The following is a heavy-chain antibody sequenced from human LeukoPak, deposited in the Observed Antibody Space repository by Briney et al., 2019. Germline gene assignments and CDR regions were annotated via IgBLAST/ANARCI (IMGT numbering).Heavy chain of an antibody. CDR1: GGSISSSSYY. Sequence: SETLSLTCTVSGGSISSSSYYWGWIRQPPGKGLEWIGSIYYSGNSYYSPSLQSRVTISVDTSKNQFSLKLSSVTAADTAMYYCARHTQYMGFDSWGQGTLVTVSS. J-gene: IGHJ4*02. D-gene: IGHD1-1*01. V-gene: IGHV4-39*01. CDR3: ARHTQYMGFDS. CDR2: IYYSGNS.